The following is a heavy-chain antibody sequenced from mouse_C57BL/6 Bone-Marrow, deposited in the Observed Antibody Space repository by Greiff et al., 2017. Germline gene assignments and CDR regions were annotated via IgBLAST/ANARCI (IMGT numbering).Heavy chain of an antibody. D-gene: IGHD1-1*01. V-gene: IGHV5-17*01. CDR3: ARDTVVAPFAY. CDR1: GFTFSDYG. J-gene: IGHJ3*01. Sequence: EVQGVESGGGLVKPGGSLKLSCAASGFTFSDYGMHWVRQAPEKGLEWVAYISSGSSTISYADTVKGRFTISRDNAKNTLFLQMTSLRSEDTAMYYCARDTVVAPFAYWGQGTLVTVSA. CDR2: ISSGSSTI.